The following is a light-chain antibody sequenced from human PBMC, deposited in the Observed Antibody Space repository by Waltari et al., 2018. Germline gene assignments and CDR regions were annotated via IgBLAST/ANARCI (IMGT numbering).Light chain of an antibody. CDR1: RNDVGGYNS. J-gene: IGLJ2*01. V-gene: IGLV2-14*01. CDR3: SSYTSSTTRV. Sequence: QSALTQPASVSGSPGQSISISCTGTRNDVGGYNSVSWYQQHPGKAPKLMIYEVNNRPSVVSNRFSGSKSGNTSSLTISGLQAEDEADYYCSSYTSSTTRVFGGGTKLTVL. CDR2: EVN.